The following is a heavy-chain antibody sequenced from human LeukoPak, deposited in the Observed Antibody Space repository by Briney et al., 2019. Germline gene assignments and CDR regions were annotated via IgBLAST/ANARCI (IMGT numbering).Heavy chain of an antibody. J-gene: IGHJ5*02. Sequence: GRSLRLSCAASGFTFDDYAMHWVRQAPGKGLEWVSGISWNSGSIGYADSVKGRFTISRDNAKNSLYLQMNSLRAEDTALYYCARDLGRAIVGATLHWFDPWGQGTLVTVSS. V-gene: IGHV3-9*01. CDR2: ISWNSGSI. D-gene: IGHD1-26*01. CDR1: GFTFDDYA. CDR3: ARDLGRAIVGATLHWFDP.